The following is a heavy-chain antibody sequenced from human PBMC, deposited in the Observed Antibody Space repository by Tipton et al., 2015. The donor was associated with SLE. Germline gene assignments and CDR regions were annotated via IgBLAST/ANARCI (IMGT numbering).Heavy chain of an antibody. D-gene: IGHD2-15*01. CDR3: ARRGRYCSGGTCYSVKNWYFDL. V-gene: IGHV4-34*01. CDR1: GGSFSDYY. J-gene: IGHJ2*01. Sequence: TLSLTCAVYGGSFSDYYWSWIRQPPGGGLEWVGEINHIGSTNYNPSLKSRVTISVDTSKNQFSLKLSSVTAADTAVFYCARRGRYCSGGTCYSVKNWYFDLWGRGTLVTVSS. CDR2: INHIGST.